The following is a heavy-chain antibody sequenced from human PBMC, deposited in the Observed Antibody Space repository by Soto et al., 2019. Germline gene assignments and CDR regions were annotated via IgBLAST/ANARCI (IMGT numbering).Heavy chain of an antibody. D-gene: IGHD2-2*01. Sequence: ASVKVSCKASGYTFTSYDINWVRQATGQGLEWMGWMNPNSGNTGYAQKFQGRVTMTRNTSISTAYMELSSLGSEDTAVYYCARGLSSTGKEDWGYYMDVWGKGTTVTVSS. J-gene: IGHJ6*03. CDR1: GYTFTSYD. CDR3: ARGLSSTGKEDWGYYMDV. V-gene: IGHV1-8*01. CDR2: MNPNSGNT.